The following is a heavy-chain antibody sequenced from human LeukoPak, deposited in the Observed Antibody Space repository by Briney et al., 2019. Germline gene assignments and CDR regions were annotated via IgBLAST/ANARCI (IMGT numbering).Heavy chain of an antibody. Sequence: GGSLRLSCAASGFTFSSYGMHWVRQAPGKGLDWVSGINGRGGSTYYADSVKGRFTISRDNSKNTLYLQMNSLRAEDTAVYYCAKTLVGARDYWGQGTLVTVSS. D-gene: IGHD1-26*01. J-gene: IGHJ4*02. V-gene: IGHV3-23*01. CDR2: INGRGGST. CDR1: GFTFSSYG. CDR3: AKTLVGARDY.